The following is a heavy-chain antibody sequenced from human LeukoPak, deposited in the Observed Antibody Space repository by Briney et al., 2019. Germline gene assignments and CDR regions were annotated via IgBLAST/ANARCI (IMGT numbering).Heavy chain of an antibody. CDR2: IYSSGST. Sequence: SETLSLTCTVSGGSISNYYWRWIRQPAGKGLEWVGRIYSSGSTNYNPSLKSRVTMSVDTSTNQLSLKLSSVTAADTAVYYCARLSVLLEGFDPWGQGTLVTVSS. CDR1: GGSISNYY. D-gene: IGHD1-26*01. J-gene: IGHJ5*02. V-gene: IGHV4-4*07. CDR3: ARLSVLLEGFDP.